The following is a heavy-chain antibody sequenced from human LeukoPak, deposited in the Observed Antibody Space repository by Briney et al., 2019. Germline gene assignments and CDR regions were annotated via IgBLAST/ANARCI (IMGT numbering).Heavy chain of an antibody. D-gene: IGHD2-21*01. CDR3: ATGGDQGFDY. Sequence: GASVNVSCKVSGYTFTDYFMHWVQQAPGKGLEWMGLVDPEDGETIYAEKFQGRVTITADTSTDTAYMELSSLRSEDTAVYYCATGGDQGFDYWGQGTLVTVSS. CDR2: VDPEDGET. J-gene: IGHJ4*02. CDR1: GYTFTDYF. V-gene: IGHV1-69-2*01.